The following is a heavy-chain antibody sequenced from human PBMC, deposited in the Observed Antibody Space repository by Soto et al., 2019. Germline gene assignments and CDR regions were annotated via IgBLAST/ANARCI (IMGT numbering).Heavy chain of an antibody. CDR1: GGSISRGGYY. CDR2: IYYSGST. J-gene: IGHJ6*03. V-gene: IGHV4-31*03. CDR3: ARVGGSGSSYTPPYYYYTDV. D-gene: IGHD3-10*01. Sequence: QVQLQESGPGLVKPSQTLSLTCTVSGGSISRGGYYWSWIRHHPGKGLEWIGYIYYSGSTYYNPSLNSRVTISVDTTKNQFSLKLSSVTAADTAVYYCARVGGSGSSYTPPYYYYTDVWGKGTTVTVSS.